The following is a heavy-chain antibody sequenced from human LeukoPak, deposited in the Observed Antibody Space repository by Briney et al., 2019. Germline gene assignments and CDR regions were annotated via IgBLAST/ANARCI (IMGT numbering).Heavy chain of an antibody. J-gene: IGHJ4*02. Sequence: PSETLSLTCAVYGGSFSGYYWSWIRQPPGKGLEWIGEINHSGSTNYNPSLKSRVTISVDTSKNQFSLKLGSVTAADTAVYYCARGRSLGYWGQGTLVTVSS. CDR3: ARGRSLGY. CDR1: GGSFSGYY. D-gene: IGHD3-16*01. CDR2: INHSGST. V-gene: IGHV4-34*01.